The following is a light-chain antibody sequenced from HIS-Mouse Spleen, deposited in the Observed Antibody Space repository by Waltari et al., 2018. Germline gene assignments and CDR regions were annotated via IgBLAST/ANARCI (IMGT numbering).Light chain of an antibody. CDR3: CSYAGSSTYV. Sequence: QSALTQPASVSGSPGQSITISCTGTSRDVGSYTLVSWYQQRPGKAPNPMIYEGSKRPSGVSKRFSWSKSGNTASLTISGLQAEDEADYYCCSYAGSSTYVFGTGTKVTVL. CDR1: SRDVGSYTL. CDR2: EGS. V-gene: IGLV2-23*01. J-gene: IGLJ1*01.